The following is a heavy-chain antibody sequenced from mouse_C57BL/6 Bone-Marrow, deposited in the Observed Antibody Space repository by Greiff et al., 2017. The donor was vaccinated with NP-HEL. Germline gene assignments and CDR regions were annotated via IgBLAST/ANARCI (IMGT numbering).Heavy chain of an antibody. J-gene: IGHJ3*01. V-gene: IGHV1-82*01. CDR3: ASPNWAAWFAY. D-gene: IGHD4-1*01. CDR2: IYPGDGDT. CDR1: GYAFSSSW. Sequence: VQLQQSGPELVKPGASVKISCKASGYAFSSSWMNWVKQRPGKGLEWIGRIYPGDGDTNYNGKFKGKATLTADKSSSTAYMQLSSLTSEDSAVYFCASPNWAAWFAYWGQGTLVTVSA.